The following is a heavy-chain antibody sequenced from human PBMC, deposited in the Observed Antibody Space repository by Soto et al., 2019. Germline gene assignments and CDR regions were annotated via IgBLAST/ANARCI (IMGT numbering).Heavy chain of an antibody. Sequence: GESLKISCKGSGYSFTSYWISWVRQMPGKGLEWMGRIDPSDSYTNYSPSFQGHVTTSADKSISTAYLRWSSLKASDTAMYYCARHSLGSHGYYYYGMDVWGQGTTVTVSS. D-gene: IGHD1-26*01. CDR3: ARHSLGSHGYYYYGMDV. J-gene: IGHJ6*02. CDR2: IDPSDSYT. CDR1: GYSFTSYW. V-gene: IGHV5-10-1*01.